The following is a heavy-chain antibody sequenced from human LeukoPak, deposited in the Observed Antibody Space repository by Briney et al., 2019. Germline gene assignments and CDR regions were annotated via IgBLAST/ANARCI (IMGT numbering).Heavy chain of an antibody. V-gene: IGHV4-59*01. CDR3: ARLGDDCSGGSCYSFGLNY. CDR1: GGSFSSYY. CDR2: IYYSGST. D-gene: IGHD2-15*01. J-gene: IGHJ4*02. Sequence: SETLSLTCAVYGGSFSSYYWSWIWQPPGKGLEWIGYIYYSGSTNYNPSLKSRVTISVDTSKNQFSLKLSSVTAADTAVYYCARLGDDCSGGSCYSFGLNYWGQGTLITVSS.